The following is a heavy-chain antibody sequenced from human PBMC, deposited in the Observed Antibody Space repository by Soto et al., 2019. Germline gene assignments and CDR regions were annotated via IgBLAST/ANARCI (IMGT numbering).Heavy chain of an antibody. CDR3: ARAAYSNYVNYYYYYMDV. CDR1: GGSISSYY. V-gene: IGHV4-59*01. D-gene: IGHD4-4*01. CDR2: IYYSGST. J-gene: IGHJ6*03. Sequence: SETLSLTCTVSGGSISSYYWSWIRQPPGKGLEWIGYIYYSGSTNYNPSLKSRVTISVDTSKNQFSLKLSSVTAADTAVYYCARAAYSNYVNYYYYYMDVWGKGTTVTVSS.